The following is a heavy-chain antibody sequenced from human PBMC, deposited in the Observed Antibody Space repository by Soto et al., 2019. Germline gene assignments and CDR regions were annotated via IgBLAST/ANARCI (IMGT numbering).Heavy chain of an antibody. D-gene: IGHD2-15*01. CDR1: GFSLSTSGMC. J-gene: IGHJ5*02. V-gene: IGHV2-70*01. Sequence: ASGPTLVNPTQTLTLTCTFSGFSLSTSGMCVSWIRQPPGKALEWLALIDWDDDKYYSTSLKTRLTISKDTSKNQVVLTMTNMGPVDTATYYCARIGSILKGYNWFDPWGQGTLVTVSS. CDR3: ARIGSILKGYNWFDP. CDR2: IDWDDDK.